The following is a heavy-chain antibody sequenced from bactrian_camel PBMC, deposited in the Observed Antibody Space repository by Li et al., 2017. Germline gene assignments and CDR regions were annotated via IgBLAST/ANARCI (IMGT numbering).Heavy chain of an antibody. Sequence: VQLVESGGGLAQNGGSLTLACEASEFDFRDHYMSWVRQAPGKGLEWVASIYSDGSNTDYAESVQGRFAFSRDNANNTIYLQMNSLKSEDTGLYYCAAGSQGAWAGYTWGQGTQVTVS. D-gene: IGHD5*01. J-gene: IGHJ6*01. CDR1: EFDFRDHY. V-gene: IGHV3-2*01. CDR2: IYSDGSNT. CDR3: AAGSQGAWAGYT.